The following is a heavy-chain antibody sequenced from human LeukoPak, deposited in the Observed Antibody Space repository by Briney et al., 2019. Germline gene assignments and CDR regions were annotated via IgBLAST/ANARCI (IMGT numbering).Heavy chain of an antibody. Sequence: PGGSLRLSCAASAFTFSSYSMNWVRQAPGKGLEWVSSISSSSSYIYYADSVKGRFTISRDNAKNSLYLQMNSLRAEDTAVYYCARGAPITMIVVVSIDVWGQGTMVTVSS. J-gene: IGHJ3*01. V-gene: IGHV3-21*01. CDR1: AFTFSSYS. D-gene: IGHD3-22*01. CDR2: ISSSSSYI. CDR3: ARGAPITMIVVVSIDV.